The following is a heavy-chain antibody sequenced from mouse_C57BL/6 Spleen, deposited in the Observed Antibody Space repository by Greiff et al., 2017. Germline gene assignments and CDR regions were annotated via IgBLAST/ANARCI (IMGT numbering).Heavy chain of an antibody. D-gene: IGHD1-1*01. CDR3: AREIYYDGRVLDY. CDR2: ILPGSGST. Sequence: QVQLQQSGAELMKPGASVKLSCKATGYTFTGYWIEWVKQKPGHGLEWIGEILPGSGSTYYNEKFKGKATFTADTSTNTAYMQLNSLTTEDSAIYNCAREIYYDGRVLDYWGQGTTLTVSS. V-gene: IGHV1-9*01. J-gene: IGHJ2*01. CDR1: GYTFTGYW.